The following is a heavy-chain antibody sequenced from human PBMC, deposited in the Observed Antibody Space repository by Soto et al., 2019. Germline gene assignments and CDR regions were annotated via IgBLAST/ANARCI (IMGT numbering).Heavy chain of an antibody. V-gene: IGHV4-30-2*01. J-gene: IGHJ3*02. CDR3: ARGSKGRDGYNSGLRDAFDI. CDR1: GGSISSGGYS. CDR2: IYHSGST. D-gene: IGHD5-12*01. Sequence: PSETLSLTCAVSGGSISSGGYSWSWIRQPPGKGLEWIGYIYHSGSTYYNPSLKSRVTISVDRSKNQFSLKLSSVTAADTAVYYCARGSKGRDGYNSGLRDAFDIWGQGTMVTVSS.